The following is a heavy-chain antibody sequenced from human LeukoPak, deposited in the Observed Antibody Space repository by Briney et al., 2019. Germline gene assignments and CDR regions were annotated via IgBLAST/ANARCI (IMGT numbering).Heavy chain of an antibody. CDR1: GGTFSSYA. V-gene: IGHV1-69*13. CDR3: ARGGAYYYDSSGRGYYFDY. Sequence: GASVKVSCKASGGTFSSYAISWVRQAPGQGLEWMGGFIPIFGTANYAQKFQGRVTITADESTSTAYMELSSLRSEDTAVYYCARGGAYYYDSSGRGYYFDYWGQGTLVTVSS. D-gene: IGHD3-22*01. J-gene: IGHJ4*02. CDR2: FIPIFGTA.